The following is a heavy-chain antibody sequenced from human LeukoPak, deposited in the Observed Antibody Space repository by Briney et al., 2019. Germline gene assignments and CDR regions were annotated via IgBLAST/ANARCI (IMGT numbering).Heavy chain of an antibody. CDR1: GFTVSSNY. CDR2: IYSGGST. V-gene: IGHV3-66*01. Sequence: GGSLRLSCAASGFTVSSNYMSWVRQAPGKGLEWVSVIYSGGSTYYADSVKGRFTISRDNSKNTLYLQMNSLRAEDTAVYYCAGTSSYYYYGMDVRGQGTTVTVSS. CDR3: AGTSSYYYYGMDV. J-gene: IGHJ6*02.